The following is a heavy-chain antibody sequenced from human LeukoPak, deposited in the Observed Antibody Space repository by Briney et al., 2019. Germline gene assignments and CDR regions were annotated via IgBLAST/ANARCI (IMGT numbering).Heavy chain of an antibody. J-gene: IGHJ4*02. Sequence: GSLRLSCAASGFTFSSYSMNWVRQAPGKGLEWVLSISSSSSYIYYADSVKGRFTISRDNAKNSLYLQMNSLRAEDTAVYYCARSSGLDSSGYYPPGGWGQGTLVTVSS. CDR3: ARSSGLDSSGYYPPGG. D-gene: IGHD3-22*01. CDR2: ISSSSSYI. CDR1: GFTFSSYS. V-gene: IGHV3-21*01.